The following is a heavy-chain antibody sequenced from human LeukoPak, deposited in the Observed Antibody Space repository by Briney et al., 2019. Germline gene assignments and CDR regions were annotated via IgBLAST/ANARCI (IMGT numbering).Heavy chain of an antibody. D-gene: IGHD6-19*01. CDR2: IIPIFGTP. J-gene: IGHJ3*02. Sequence: ASVTVSCRASGGTFSSYAINWVRQAPGQGLEWMGGIIPIFGTPNYAQKFQDRVTITADESTSTAYMELSSLRSEDTAVYYCARCRQWLIKDLACDAFDIWGQGTMVTVSS. CDR3: ARCRQWLIKDLACDAFDI. CDR1: GGTFSSYA. V-gene: IGHV1-69*13.